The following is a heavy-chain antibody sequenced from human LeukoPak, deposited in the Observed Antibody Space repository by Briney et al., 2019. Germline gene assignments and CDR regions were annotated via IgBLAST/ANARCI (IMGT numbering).Heavy chain of an antibody. V-gene: IGHV1-2*02. CDR3: ARDFYRFGGVIVSRSFDP. CDR1: GYTFTGYY. CDR2: INPNSGGT. J-gene: IGHJ5*02. Sequence: GASVKVSCKASGYTFTGYYMHWVRQAPAQGLEWMGWINPNSGGTNYAQKFQGRVTMTRDTSISTAYMELSRLRSDDTAVYYCARDFYRFGGVIVSRSFDPWGQGTLVTVSS. D-gene: IGHD3-16*02.